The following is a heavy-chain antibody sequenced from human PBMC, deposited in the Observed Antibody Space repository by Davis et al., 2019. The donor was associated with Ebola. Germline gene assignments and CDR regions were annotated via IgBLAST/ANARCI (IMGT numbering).Heavy chain of an antibody. V-gene: IGHV4-31*03. CDR1: GGSIAGGSYY. CDR2: IHYTGST. D-gene: IGHD3-3*01. CDR3: ARAKRFLKWLLYPNAFDF. Sequence: PSETLSLTCTVSGGSIAGGSYYWSWIRQHPGKGLEWIGYIHYTGSTYYNPSLKSRVTISVDTSKNQFSLKLISVTAADTAVYHCARAKRFLKWLLYPNAFDFWGQGKMVTVPS. J-gene: IGHJ3*01.